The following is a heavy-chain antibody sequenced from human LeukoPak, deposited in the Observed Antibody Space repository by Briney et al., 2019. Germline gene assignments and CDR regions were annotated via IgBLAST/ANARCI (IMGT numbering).Heavy chain of an antibody. D-gene: IGHD6-19*01. CDR3: VRALTLADLDY. CDR1: GFTFSSYG. Sequence: GTSLRLSCAASGFTFSSYGMHWVRQTPGEGLEWVAVIWSDGSNKYYADSVKGRFTISRDDSKNTLYLQMNSLRAEDTAVYYCVRALTLADLDYWGQGTLVTVSS. V-gene: IGHV3-33*01. J-gene: IGHJ4*02. CDR2: IWSDGSNK.